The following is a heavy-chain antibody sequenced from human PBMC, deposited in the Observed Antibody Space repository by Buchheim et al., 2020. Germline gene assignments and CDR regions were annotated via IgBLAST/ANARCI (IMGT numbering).Heavy chain of an antibody. CDR2: INHSGST. CDR1: GGSFSGYY. V-gene: IGHV4-34*01. Sequence: QVQLQQWGAGLLKPSETLSLTCAVYGGSFSGYYWSWIRQPPGKGLEWIGEINHSGSTNYNPSLKSRVTISVDTSKNQFSLKLSSVTAADTAVYYCASIPRPRIVVVPAAINWFDPWGQGTL. CDR3: ASIPRPRIVVVPAAINWFDP. D-gene: IGHD2-2*02. J-gene: IGHJ5*02.